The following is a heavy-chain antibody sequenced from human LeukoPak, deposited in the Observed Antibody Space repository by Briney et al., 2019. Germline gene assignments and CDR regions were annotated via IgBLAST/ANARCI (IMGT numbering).Heavy chain of an antibody. J-gene: IGHJ4*02. D-gene: IGHD5-12*01. V-gene: IGHV3-7*01. Sequence: GGSLRLSCAASGFMLSSHWMSWVRQAPGKGLEWVAHINQDGSEEHYMDSVKARFIISRDNAKNSLSLQMDSLRAEDTAVYYCVRDGGVSGYDLLDYWGQGTLVTVSS. CDR2: INQDGSEE. CDR3: VRDGGVSGYDLLDY. CDR1: GFMLSSHW.